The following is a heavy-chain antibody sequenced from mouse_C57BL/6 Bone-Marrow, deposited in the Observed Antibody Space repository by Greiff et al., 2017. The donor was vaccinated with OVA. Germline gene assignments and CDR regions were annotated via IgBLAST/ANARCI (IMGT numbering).Heavy chain of an antibody. CDR1: GFTYSSYA. CDR2: ISRGGDYN. CDR3: TRDLLRRGAAS. D-gene: IGHD2-4*01. V-gene: IGHV5-9-1*02. Sequence: VKVEESGECLVKTGGSLKLSCAASGFTYSSYAMSWVRQTPEKRQEWIECISRGGDYNYYADTEKGRFNISRDNARNTLYLQMSSLQSEDTAMYYCTRDLLRRGAASWGQGTPLTVSS. J-gene: IGHJ2*01.